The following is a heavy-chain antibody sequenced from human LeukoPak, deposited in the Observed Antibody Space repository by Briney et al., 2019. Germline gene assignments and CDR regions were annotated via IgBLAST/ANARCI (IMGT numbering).Heavy chain of an antibody. CDR1: GGAISSKSYY. D-gene: IGHD5-12*01. CDR3: ARHRVVATIDNFDY. J-gene: IGHJ4*02. Sequence: SETLSLTCTVSGGAISSKSYYWGWIRQPPGKGLEWIVSIYYSGSTYHNPSLKSRVTISVDTSKNQFSLKLSSVTAADTAVYYCARHRVVATIDNFDYWGQGTLVTVSS. CDR2: IYYSGST. V-gene: IGHV4-39*01.